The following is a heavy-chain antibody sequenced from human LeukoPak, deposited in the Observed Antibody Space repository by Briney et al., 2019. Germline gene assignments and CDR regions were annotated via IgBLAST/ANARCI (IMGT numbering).Heavy chain of an antibody. CDR1: GFTFSSYA. V-gene: IGHV3-30*04. J-gene: IGHJ4*02. CDR2: ISYDGSNK. CDR3: ASLTSSAPLDY. D-gene: IGHD6-25*01. Sequence: VGSLRLSCAASGFTFSSYAMHWVRQAPGKGLEWVSVISYDGSNKYYADSVKGRYTISRDNSKNTLYLQMNSLRAEDTAVYYCASLTSSAPLDYWGQGTLVTVSS.